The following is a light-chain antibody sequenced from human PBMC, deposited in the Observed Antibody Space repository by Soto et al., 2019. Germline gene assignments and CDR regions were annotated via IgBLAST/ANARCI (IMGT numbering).Light chain of an antibody. V-gene: IGKV3D-20*02. Sequence: EIVLTQSPGTLSLSPGERATLSCRASQGISSSYLGWYQQKPGQGPRLLIYGASSRATGIPARFSGSGSGTDFTLTISSLEPEDFAVYYCQQRSNWITFGQGTRLEIK. CDR2: GAS. CDR3: QQRSNWIT. J-gene: IGKJ5*01. CDR1: QGISSSY.